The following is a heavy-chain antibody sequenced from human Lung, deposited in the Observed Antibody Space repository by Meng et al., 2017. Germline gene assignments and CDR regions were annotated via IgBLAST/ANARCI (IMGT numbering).Heavy chain of an antibody. CDR2: IQYSGST. Sequence: QVQLQESGPGLVKPSQTLSLTCTVSGGSISSGTYYWGWIRQLPGKGLECIAYIQYSGSTDYSPSLKSRVTISVETSKTHLSLKLSSMTAADTAVYYCARYVFDSSSLYSNWFDPWGQGTLVTVSS. V-gene: IGHV4-31*03. CDR1: GGSISSGTYY. J-gene: IGHJ5*02. CDR3: ARYVFDSSSLYSNWFDP. D-gene: IGHD3-22*01.